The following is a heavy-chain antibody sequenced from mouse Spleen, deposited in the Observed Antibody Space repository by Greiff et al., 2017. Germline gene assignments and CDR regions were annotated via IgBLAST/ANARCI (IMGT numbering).Heavy chain of an antibody. D-gene: IGHD2-3*01. CDR3: ARRGDDGYSLAWFAY. CDR1: GYSFTGYY. Sequence: EVQLQQSGPELVKPGASVKISCKASGYSFTGYYMNWVKQSPEKSLEWIGEINPSTGGTTYNQKFKAKATLTVDKSSSTAYMQLKSLTSEDSAVYYCARRGDDGYSLAWFAYWGQGTLVTVSA. J-gene: IGHJ3*01. V-gene: IGHV1-42*01. CDR2: INPSTGGT.